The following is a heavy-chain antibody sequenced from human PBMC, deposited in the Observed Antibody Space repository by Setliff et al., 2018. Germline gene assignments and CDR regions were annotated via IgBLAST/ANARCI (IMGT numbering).Heavy chain of an antibody. CDR2: IYTSWST. D-gene: IGHD3-3*01. V-gene: IGHV4-61*09. CDR1: GDSISSRRNY. J-gene: IGHJ6*03. Sequence: SETLSLTCTVSGDSISSRRNYWGWFRQPAGKELEWIGQIYTSWSTNYNPSLKSRVTISLDTSKNQFSLSLTSVTAEDTAVYYCARLSGFQYIDVWDKGTTVTVSS. CDR3: ARLSGFQYIDV.